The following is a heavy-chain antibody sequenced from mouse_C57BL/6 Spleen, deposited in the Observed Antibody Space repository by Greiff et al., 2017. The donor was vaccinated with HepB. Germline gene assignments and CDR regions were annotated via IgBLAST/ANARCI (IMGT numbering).Heavy chain of an antibody. CDR2: FHPYNDDT. CDR3: ARSYDSGAMDY. Sequence: VNVVESGAELVKPGASVKMSCKASGYTFTTYPIEWMKQNHGKSLEWIGNFHPYNDDTKYNEKFKGKATLTVEKSSSTVYLELSRLTSDDSAVYYCARSYDSGAMDYWGQGTSVTVSS. CDR1: GYTFTTYP. D-gene: IGHD2-3*01. V-gene: IGHV1-47*01. J-gene: IGHJ4*01.